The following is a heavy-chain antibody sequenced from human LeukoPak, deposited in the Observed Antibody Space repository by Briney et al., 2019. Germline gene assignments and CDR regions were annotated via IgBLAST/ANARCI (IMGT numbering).Heavy chain of an antibody. CDR2: ITASGTAM. CDR3: ASSGSYRFDY. D-gene: IGHD1-26*01. CDR1: GFTFSSYS. Sequence: SGGSLRLSCAASGFTFSSYSVNWVRQAPGKGLEWVSHITASGTAMFYADSVKGRFTISRDNAKNSLYLQMNSLRDEDTAVYYCASSGSYRFDYWGQGTLVTVSS. V-gene: IGHV3-48*02. J-gene: IGHJ4*02.